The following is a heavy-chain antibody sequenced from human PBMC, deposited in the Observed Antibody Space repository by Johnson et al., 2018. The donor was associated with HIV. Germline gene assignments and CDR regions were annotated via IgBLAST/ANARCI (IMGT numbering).Heavy chain of an antibody. Sequence: QVHLVESGGGVVQPGRSLRLSGAASGFTFSSYAMHCVRQAPGKGLEWVAVISYDGSNKDYADSVKGRFSISRDNSKNTLYLQINSLRAEDTAVYYCARDQGGNHNAFDIWGQGTMVTVSS. V-gene: IGHV3-30*04. CDR3: ARDQGGNHNAFDI. J-gene: IGHJ3*02. CDR1: GFTFSSYA. D-gene: IGHD1-14*01. CDR2: ISYDGSNK.